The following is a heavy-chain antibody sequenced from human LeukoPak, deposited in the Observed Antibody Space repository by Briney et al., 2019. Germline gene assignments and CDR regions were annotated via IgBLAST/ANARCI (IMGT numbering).Heavy chain of an antibody. V-gene: IGHV1-2*02. CDR2: INPNSGGT. D-gene: IGHD3-3*01. CDR3: AREGLIFGVVGGAFDI. J-gene: IGHJ3*02. CDR1: GYTFTGYY. Sequence: VASVKVPCKASGYTFTGYYMHWVRQAPGQGLEWMGWINPNSGGTNYAQKFQGRVTMTRDTSISTAYMELSRLRSDDTAVYYCAREGLIFGVVGGAFDIRGQGTMVTVSS.